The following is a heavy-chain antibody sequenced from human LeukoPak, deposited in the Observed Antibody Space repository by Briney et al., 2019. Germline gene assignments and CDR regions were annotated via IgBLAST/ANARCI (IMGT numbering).Heavy chain of an antibody. D-gene: IGHD3-22*01. Sequence: GGSLRLSCAASGFTFRSYAMSWVRQAPGKGLEWVSAISGSGGSTYYADFVKGRFTISRDNSKNTLYLQMNSLRAEDTAVYYCAKAPILSITMIVVVITANYDAFDIWGQGTMVTVSS. CDR1: GFTFRSYA. J-gene: IGHJ3*02. CDR3: AKAPILSITMIVVVITANYDAFDI. CDR2: ISGSGGST. V-gene: IGHV3-23*01.